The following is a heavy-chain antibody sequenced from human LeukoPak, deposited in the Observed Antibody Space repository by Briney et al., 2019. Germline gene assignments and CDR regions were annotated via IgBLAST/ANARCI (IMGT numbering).Heavy chain of an antibody. V-gene: IGHV4-39*01. CDR3: ARYPKVRIVGATSGLDY. CDR2: IYYSGST. D-gene: IGHD1-26*01. J-gene: IGHJ4*02. Sequence: SETLSLTCTVSGGSISSSSYYWGWIRQPPGKGLEWIGSIYYSGSTYYNPSLESRVTISVDTSKNQFSLKLSSVTAADTAVYYCARYPKVRIVGATSGLDYWGQGTLVTVSS. CDR1: GGSISSSSYY.